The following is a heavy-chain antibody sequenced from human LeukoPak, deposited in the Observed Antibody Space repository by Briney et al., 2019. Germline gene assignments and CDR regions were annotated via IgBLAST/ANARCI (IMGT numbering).Heavy chain of an antibody. CDR1: GGSISSSGYY. Sequence: KPSETLSLTCTVSGGSISSSGYYWGWIRQPPGKGLEWIGSIYYSGSTYYNPSLKSRVTISVDTSKNQFSLKLSSVTAADTAVYYCASLDYYDSSGPIADWGQGTLVTVSS. CDR3: ASLDYYDSSGPIAD. V-gene: IGHV4-39*01. CDR2: IYYSGST. D-gene: IGHD3-22*01. J-gene: IGHJ4*02.